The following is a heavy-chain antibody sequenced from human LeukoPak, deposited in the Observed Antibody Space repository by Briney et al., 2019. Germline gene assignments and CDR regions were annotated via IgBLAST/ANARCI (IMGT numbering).Heavy chain of an antibody. J-gene: IGHJ3*02. CDR2: IIPIFGTA. CDR1: GGTLSSYA. CDR3: ARLPYGDYDLDAFDI. D-gene: IGHD4-17*01. Sequence: ASVKVSCKASGGTLSSYAISWVRQAPGQGLEWMGGIIPIFGTANYAQKFQGRVTITTDESTSTAYMELSSLRSEDTAVYYCARLPYGDYDLDAFDIWGQGTMVTVSS. V-gene: IGHV1-69*05.